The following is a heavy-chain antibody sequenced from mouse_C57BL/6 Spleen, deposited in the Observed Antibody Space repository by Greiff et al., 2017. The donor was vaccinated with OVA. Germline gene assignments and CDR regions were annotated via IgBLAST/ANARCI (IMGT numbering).Heavy chain of an antibody. V-gene: IGHV1-11*01. Sequence: QVQLQQSGAELASPGASVTLSCKASGYTFTDHIMNWVKKRPGQGLEWIGRIYPVSGETNYNPKFMGKATFSVDRSSSTVYMVLNSLTSEDPAVYYCAITTVVAEGVYFDYWGQGTTLTVSS. D-gene: IGHD1-1*01. J-gene: IGHJ2*01. CDR3: AITTVVAEGVYFDY. CDR1: GYTFTDHI. CDR2: IYPVSGET.